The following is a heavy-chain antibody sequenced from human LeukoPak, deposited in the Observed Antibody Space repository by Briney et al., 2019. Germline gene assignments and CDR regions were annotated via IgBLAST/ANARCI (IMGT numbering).Heavy chain of an antibody. CDR1: GVSISSYY. CDR3: ARVSGYYDSSGSRFYYFDY. J-gene: IGHJ4*02. D-gene: IGHD3-22*01. Sequence: PSETLSLTCTVSGVSISSYYWSWIRQPPGKGLEWIGYIYYSGSTNYNPSLKSRVTISVDTSKNQFSLKLSSVTAADTAVYYCARVSGYYDSSGSRFYYFDYWGQGTLVTVSS. V-gene: IGHV4-59*01. CDR2: IYYSGST.